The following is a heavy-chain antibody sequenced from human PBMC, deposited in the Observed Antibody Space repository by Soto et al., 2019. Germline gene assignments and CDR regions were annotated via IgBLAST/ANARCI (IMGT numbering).Heavy chain of an antibody. CDR1: GFTFSSYS. V-gene: IGHV3-21*01. CDR3: ARDPSDLWEPDQYFPH. CDR2: ISSSSRHI. Sequence: GGSLRLSCAASGFTFSSYSMNWVRQAPGKGLEWVSSISSSSRHIYYADSVKGRFTISRDNAKDSLYLQMNSLRAEDTAMYFCARDPSDLWEPDQYFPHWGQGTLVTVSS. J-gene: IGHJ1*01. D-gene: IGHD1-26*01.